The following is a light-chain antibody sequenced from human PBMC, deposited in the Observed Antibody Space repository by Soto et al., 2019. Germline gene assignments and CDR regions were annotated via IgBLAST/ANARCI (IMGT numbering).Light chain of an antibody. J-gene: IGKJ3*01. CDR1: QSVSSSY. CDR2: GAS. Sequence: EIVLTQSPGTLSLSPGERATLSCRASQSVSSSYLAWYQQKPGQAPRLLIYGASSRATGIPDRFSGSGSGTDFTLTISRLEPEDFAVYYCQQYYSWPLFGPGTKVEI. CDR3: QQYYSWPL. V-gene: IGKV3-20*01.